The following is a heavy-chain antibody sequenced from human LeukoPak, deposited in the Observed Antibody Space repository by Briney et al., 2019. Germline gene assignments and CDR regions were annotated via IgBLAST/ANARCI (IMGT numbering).Heavy chain of an antibody. CDR1: GFTFRNSW. Sequence: GGSLRLSCAASGFTFRNSWMSWVRQAPGKGLEWVANINQDGSEKYYVDSVKGRFTISRDNAENSLYLQMNSLRAEDTAVYYCAKSRSHSSAWYGSDFDYWGQGTLVTVSS. V-gene: IGHV3-7*05. CDR2: INQDGSEK. D-gene: IGHD6-19*01. CDR3: AKSRSHSSAWYGSDFDY. J-gene: IGHJ4*02.